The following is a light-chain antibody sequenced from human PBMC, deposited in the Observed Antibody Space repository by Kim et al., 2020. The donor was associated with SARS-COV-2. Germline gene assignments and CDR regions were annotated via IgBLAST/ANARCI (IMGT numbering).Light chain of an antibody. J-gene: IGKJ3*01. CDR3: QQFNNYPPFT. Sequence: CVGDRVTITCRAGQGISTAVAWYQQRPGKATQLLICDASSLESGVPSRLSGSGAGTDFTLTISSLQPEEFATYYCQQFNNYPPFTFGPGSKVDIK. CDR1: QGISTA. V-gene: IGKV1D-13*01. CDR2: DAS.